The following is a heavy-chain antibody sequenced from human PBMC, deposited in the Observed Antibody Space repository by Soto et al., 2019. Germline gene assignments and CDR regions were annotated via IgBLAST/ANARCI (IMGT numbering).Heavy chain of an antibody. CDR3: ARVSRTMVRGAYYFDY. CDR2: ISSSGSTI. Sequence: GGSLRLSCPASGFAYSGDCMSWVRQAPGKGLEWVSYISSSGSTIYYADSVKGRFTISRDNAKNSLYLQMNSLRAEDTAVYYCARVSRTMVRGAYYFDYWGQGTLVTVSS. V-gene: IGHV3-11*01. D-gene: IGHD3-10*01. CDR1: GFAYSGDC. J-gene: IGHJ4*02.